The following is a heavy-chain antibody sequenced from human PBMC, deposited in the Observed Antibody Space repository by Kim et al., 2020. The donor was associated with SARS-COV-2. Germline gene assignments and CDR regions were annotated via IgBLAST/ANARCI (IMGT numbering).Heavy chain of an antibody. J-gene: IGHJ3*02. Sequence: GESLKISCKGSGYSFTSYWIGWVRQMPGKGLEWMGIIYPGDSDTRYSPSFQGQVTISADKSISTAYLQWSSLKASDTAMYYCASAPRHIAVAGGGGDAFDIWGQGTMVTVSS. D-gene: IGHD6-19*01. V-gene: IGHV5-51*01. CDR3: ASAPRHIAVAGGGGDAFDI. CDR1: GYSFTSYW. CDR2: IYPGDSDT.